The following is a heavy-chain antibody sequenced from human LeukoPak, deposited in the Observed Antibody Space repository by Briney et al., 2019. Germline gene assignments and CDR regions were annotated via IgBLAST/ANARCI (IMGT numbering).Heavy chain of an antibody. CDR3: AREAAAGWVDY. V-gene: IGHV6-1*01. J-gene: IGHJ4*02. CDR1: GDSVSSNSGV. CDR2: TFYRSKWYN. D-gene: IGHD6-13*01. Sequence: SQALSLTCAISGDSVSSNSGVWTWIRQSPSRGFEWLGRTFYRSKWYNHYAVSVKSRITVNPDTSKNQFSLQLNSVTPEDTAVYYCAREAAAGWVDYWGQGTLVTVSS.